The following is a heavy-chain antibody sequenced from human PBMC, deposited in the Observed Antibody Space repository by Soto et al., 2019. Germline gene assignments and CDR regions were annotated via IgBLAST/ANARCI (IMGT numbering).Heavy chain of an antibody. CDR3: AHRPRIAVAVNWFDP. D-gene: IGHD6-19*01. CDR2: IYYSGST. Sequence: SETLSLTCTVSGGSISSYYWSWIRQPPGKGLEWIGYIYYSGSTNYNPSLKSRVTISVDTSKNQFSLKLSSVTAADTATYYCAHRPRIAVAVNWFDPWGQGTLVTVSS. V-gene: IGHV4-59*08. CDR1: GGSISSYY. J-gene: IGHJ5*02.